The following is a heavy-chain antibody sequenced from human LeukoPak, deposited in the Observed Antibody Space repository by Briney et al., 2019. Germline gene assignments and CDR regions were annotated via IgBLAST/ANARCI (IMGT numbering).Heavy chain of an antibody. J-gene: IGHJ4*02. CDR1: GFTFSDYY. CDR3: ARALGYSYEIGFDY. Sequence: GGSLRLSCAASGFTFSDYYMSWIRQAPGKGLEWVSYISSSGSTIYYADSVRGRFTISRDNAKNSLYLQMISLRAEDTAVYYCARALGYSYEIGFDYWGQGTLVTVSS. D-gene: IGHD5-18*01. CDR2: ISSSGSTI. V-gene: IGHV3-11*01.